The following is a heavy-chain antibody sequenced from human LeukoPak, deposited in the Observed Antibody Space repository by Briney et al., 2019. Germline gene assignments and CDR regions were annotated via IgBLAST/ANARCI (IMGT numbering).Heavy chain of an antibody. CDR2: ISAYNGNT. CDR1: GYTFTSYG. D-gene: IGHD6-19*01. V-gene: IGHV1-18*01. J-gene: IGHJ3*02. Sequence: ASVKVSCKASGYTFTSYGISWVRQAPGQGLEWMGWISAYNGNTNYAQKLQGRVTMTTDTSTSTAYMELRSLRSDDTAMYYCARDHIAVAGNAAFDIWGQGTMVTVSS. CDR3: ARDHIAVAGNAAFDI.